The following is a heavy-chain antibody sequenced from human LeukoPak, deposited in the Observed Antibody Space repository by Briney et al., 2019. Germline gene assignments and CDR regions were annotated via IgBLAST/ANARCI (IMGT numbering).Heavy chain of an antibody. CDR1: GFTFSSYA. J-gene: IGHJ4*02. D-gene: IGHD3-22*01. Sequence: GGSLRLSCAASGFTFSSYAMSWVRQAPGKGLEWVSAISGSGGSTYYADSVKGRFTISRDSSKNTLYLQMNSLRAEDTAVYYCAKSRQGSANSGSYLAIDYWGQGTLVTISP. CDR3: AKSRQGSANSGSYLAIDY. V-gene: IGHV3-23*01. CDR2: ISGSGGST.